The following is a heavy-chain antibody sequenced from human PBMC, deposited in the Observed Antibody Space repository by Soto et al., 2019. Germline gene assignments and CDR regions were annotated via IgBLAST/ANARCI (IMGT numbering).Heavy chain of an antibody. CDR1: GDSFSTLG. J-gene: IGHJ4*02. CDR3: ATAHSSGWYFFDY. Sequence: QVQLVQSGAEVRKPGSSVQVSCKASGDSFSTLGINWVRQAPGQGLEWMGGIIPMFGKGRYAQRFQGRATLTADKSTSTAYMELSSLRSDDTAVYYCATAHSSGWYFFDYWCQGSLVTVSS. CDR2: IIPMFGKG. V-gene: IGHV1-69*06. D-gene: IGHD6-19*01.